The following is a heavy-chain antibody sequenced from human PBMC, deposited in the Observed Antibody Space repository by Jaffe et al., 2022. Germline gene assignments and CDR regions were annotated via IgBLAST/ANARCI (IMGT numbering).Heavy chain of an antibody. Sequence: QVQLQESGPGLVKPSETLSLTCAVSGYSISSGYYWGWIRQPPGKGLEWIGSIYHSGSTYYNPSLKSRVTISVDTSKNQFSLKLSSVTAADTAVYYCAGRDGYNFMWVDYWGQGTLVTVSS. CDR1: GYSISSGYY. D-gene: IGHD5-12*01. CDR3: AGRDGYNFMWVDY. J-gene: IGHJ4*02. CDR2: IYHSGST. V-gene: IGHV4-38-2*01.